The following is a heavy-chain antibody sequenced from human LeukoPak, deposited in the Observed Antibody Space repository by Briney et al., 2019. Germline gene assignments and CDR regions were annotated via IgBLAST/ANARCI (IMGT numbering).Heavy chain of an antibody. CDR1: GYTFTSYY. CDR3: ARASYSSTRYVGSVTFDY. V-gene: IGHV1-46*01. J-gene: IGHJ4*02. D-gene: IGHD6-13*01. Sequence: ASVKVSCKASGYTFTSYYMHWVRQAPGQGLEWMGIINPSGGSTSYAQKFQGRVTMTRDMSTSTVYMELSSLRSEDTAVYYCARASYSSTRYVGSVTFDYWGQGTLVTVSS. CDR2: INPSGGST.